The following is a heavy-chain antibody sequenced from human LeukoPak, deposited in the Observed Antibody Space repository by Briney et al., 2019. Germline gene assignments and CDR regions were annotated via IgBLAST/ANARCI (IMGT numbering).Heavy chain of an antibody. V-gene: IGHV3-21*01. CDR2: ISSSSSYI. CDR3: ARVPLGWYFDY. CDR1: GFTFSSYS. Sequence: KSGGSLRLXCAASGFTFSSYSMNWVRQAPGKVLEWVSSISSSSSYIYYADSVKGRFTISRDNAKNSLYLQMNSLRAEDTAVCYCARVPLGWYFDYWGQGTLVTVSS. D-gene: IGHD6-19*01. J-gene: IGHJ4*02.